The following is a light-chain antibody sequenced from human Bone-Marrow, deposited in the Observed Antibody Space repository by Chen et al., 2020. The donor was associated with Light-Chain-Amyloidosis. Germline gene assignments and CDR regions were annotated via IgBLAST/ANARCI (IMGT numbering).Light chain of an antibody. CDR3: QSADSSGTYEVI. CDR2: RDT. CDR1: DLPTKY. Sequence: SYELTQPPSVSVSPGQTARITCSGDDLPTKYAYWYQQKRGQAPVLVIHRDTERPSGISERFSGSSAGKTATLTISGVQAEDEADYHCQSADSSGTYEVIFGGGTKLTVL. J-gene: IGLJ2*01. V-gene: IGLV3-25*03.